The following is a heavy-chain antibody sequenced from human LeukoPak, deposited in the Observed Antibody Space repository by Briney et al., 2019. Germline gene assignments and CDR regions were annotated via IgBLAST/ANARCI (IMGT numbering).Heavy chain of an antibody. CDR2: IFYSGRT. V-gene: IGHV4-39*07. CDR3: ARDILATSIAAPYY. CDR1: GGSISSSTYY. J-gene: IGHJ4*02. D-gene: IGHD6-13*01. Sequence: SETLSLTCTVSGGSISSSTYYWGWIRQPPGKGLEWIGSIFYSGRTYYNPSLKSRVTMSVDTSKNQFSLRLSSVNAADTAVYYCARDILATSIAAPYYWGQGTLVTVSS.